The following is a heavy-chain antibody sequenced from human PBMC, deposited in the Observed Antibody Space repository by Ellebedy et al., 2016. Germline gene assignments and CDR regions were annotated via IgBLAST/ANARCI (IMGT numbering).Heavy chain of an antibody. CDR1: GGSFSAYY. CDR2: INHSGST. Sequence: SETLSLXXAVYGGSFSAYYWSWIRQPPGKGLEWIGEINHSGSTNYNPSLKSRVTISVDTSKNQFFLKLSSVTAADTAVYYCASRRWLQFFGYWGQGTLVTVSS. V-gene: IGHV4-34*01. CDR3: ASRRWLQFFGY. D-gene: IGHD5-24*01. J-gene: IGHJ4*02.